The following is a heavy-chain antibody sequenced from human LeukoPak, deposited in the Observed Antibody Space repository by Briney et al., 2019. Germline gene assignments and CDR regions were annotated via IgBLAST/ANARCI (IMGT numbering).Heavy chain of an antibody. CDR2: IYTSGST. CDR3: ARDQHYYGSGSYRQNWFDP. D-gene: IGHD3-10*01. CDR1: GGSISSYY. Sequence: PSETLSLTCTVSGGSISSYYLSWIRQPAGKGLEWIGRIYTSGSTNYNPSLKSRVTMSVDTSKNQFSLKLSSVTAADTAVYYCARDQHYYGSGSYRQNWFDPWGQGTLVTVSS. V-gene: IGHV4-4*07. J-gene: IGHJ5*02.